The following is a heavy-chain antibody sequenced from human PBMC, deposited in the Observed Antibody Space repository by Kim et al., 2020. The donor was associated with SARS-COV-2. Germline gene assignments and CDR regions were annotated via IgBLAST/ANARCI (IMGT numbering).Heavy chain of an antibody. D-gene: IGHD2-21*02. CDR1: GFTFSSYG. Sequence: GGSLRLSCAASGFTFSSYGMHWVRQAPGKGLEWVAVISYDGSNKYYADSVKGRFTISRDNSKNTLYLQMNSLRAEDTAVYYCAKGIRVTVVTPVDYWGQGTLVTVSS. J-gene: IGHJ4*02. CDR3: AKGIRVTVVTPVDY. CDR2: ISYDGSNK. V-gene: IGHV3-30*18.